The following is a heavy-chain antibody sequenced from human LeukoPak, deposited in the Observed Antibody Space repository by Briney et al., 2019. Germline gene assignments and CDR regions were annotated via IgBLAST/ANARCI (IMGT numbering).Heavy chain of an antibody. Sequence: GESLKISCKGSGYSFTSYWIGWVRQMPGKGLEWMGIIYPGDSDTRYSPPFQGQVTISADKSISTAYLQWSSLKASDTAMYYCARAGPVLLWFGEFSRPFDYWGQGTLVTVSS. CDR3: ARAGPVLLWFGEFSRPFDY. V-gene: IGHV5-51*01. J-gene: IGHJ4*02. D-gene: IGHD3-10*01. CDR2: IYPGDSDT. CDR1: GYSFTSYW.